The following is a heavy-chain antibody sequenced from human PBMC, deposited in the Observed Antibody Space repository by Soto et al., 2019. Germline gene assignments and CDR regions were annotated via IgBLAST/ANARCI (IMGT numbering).Heavy chain of an antibody. D-gene: IGHD2-15*01. CDR2: IYYSGST. J-gene: IGHJ4*02. V-gene: IGHV4-30-4*01. CDR3: ARYGSGECNRGSCYSPFDY. CDR1: GRSISSVNYF. Sequence: SETLSLTCTVSGRSISSVNYFWSWIRQPPGKGLEWIGYIYYSGSTYYNPSLRSRVTISVDTSKNQFSLKLSSVTAADTAVYYCARYGSGECNRGSCYSPFDYWGQGTLVTVSS.